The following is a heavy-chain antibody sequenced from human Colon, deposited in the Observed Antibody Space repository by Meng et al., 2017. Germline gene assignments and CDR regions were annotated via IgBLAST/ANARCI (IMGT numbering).Heavy chain of an antibody. CDR2: IYYSGST. Sequence: QVQLQESGPGLVKPSQTLSLTCTVSGGSISSGGYYWSWIRQHPGKGLEWIGYIYYSGSTYYNPSLKSRVTISLDTSKNRFSLKLRSVTAADTAVYYCARVVIGSGSYGGWFDPWGQGTLVTVSS. D-gene: IGHD3-10*01. J-gene: IGHJ5*02. CDR1: GGSISSGGYY. CDR3: ARVVIGSGSYGGWFDP. V-gene: IGHV4-31*03.